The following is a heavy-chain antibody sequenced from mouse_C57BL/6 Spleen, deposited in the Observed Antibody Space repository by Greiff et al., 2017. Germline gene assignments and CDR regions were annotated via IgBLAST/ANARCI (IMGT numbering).Heavy chain of an antibody. Sequence: QVQLQQPGTELVKPGASVKLSCKASGYTFTSYWMHWVKQRPGKGLEWIGNINPSNGGTNYIEKFKSKATLTVDKSTSTAYMQLSRLTSGDTAVYYCARGGGNWGQGTTLTVSS. CDR3: ARGGGN. CDR1: GYTFTSYW. CDR2: INPSNGGT. V-gene: IGHV1-53*01. D-gene: IGHD1-1*02. J-gene: IGHJ2*01.